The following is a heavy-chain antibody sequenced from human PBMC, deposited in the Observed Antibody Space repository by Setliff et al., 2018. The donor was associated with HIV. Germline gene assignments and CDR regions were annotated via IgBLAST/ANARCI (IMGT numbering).Heavy chain of an antibody. Sequence: KSSETLSLTCTVSGGSISSGSYSWTWIRQPAGKGLEWIGRIYTTGSTNYNPSLKSRVTMSVDTSNNQFSLRLSSVTAADTAVYYCARTRRDDSSGYYAPLFDYWGQGALVTVSS. CDR3: ARTRRDDSSGYYAPLFDY. CDR1: GGSISSGSYS. D-gene: IGHD3-22*01. J-gene: IGHJ4*02. V-gene: IGHV4-61*02. CDR2: IYTTGST.